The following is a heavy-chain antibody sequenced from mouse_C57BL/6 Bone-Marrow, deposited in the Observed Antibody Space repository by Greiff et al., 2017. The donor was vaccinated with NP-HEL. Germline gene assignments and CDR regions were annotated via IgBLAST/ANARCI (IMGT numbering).Heavy chain of an antibody. V-gene: IGHV7-3*01. D-gene: IGHD2-3*01. CDR3: ARYKGGYYVDYAMDY. Sequence: EVKLMESGGGLVQPGGSLSLSCAASGFTFTDYYMSWVRPPPGKALEWLGFIRNKANGYTTEYSASVKGRFTISRDNSQSILYLQMNALRAEDSATYYCARYKGGYYVDYAMDYWGQGTSVTVSS. CDR2: IRNKANGYTT. CDR1: GFTFTDYY. J-gene: IGHJ4*01.